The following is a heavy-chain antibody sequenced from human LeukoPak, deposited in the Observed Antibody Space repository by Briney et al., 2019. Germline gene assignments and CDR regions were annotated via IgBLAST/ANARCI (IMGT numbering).Heavy chain of an antibody. CDR3: ARDSGSGNNDY. D-gene: IGHD1-26*01. Sequence: ASVKVSCKASGYTFNNHYMYWVRQAPGQGLEWMGWISAGNGNTKYSQNFQGRVTFISNTSATTAFMELSSLRSEDAAVYYCARDSGSGNNDYWGQGTLVTVSS. V-gene: IGHV1-3*01. J-gene: IGHJ4*02. CDR2: ISAGNGNT. CDR1: GYTFNNHY.